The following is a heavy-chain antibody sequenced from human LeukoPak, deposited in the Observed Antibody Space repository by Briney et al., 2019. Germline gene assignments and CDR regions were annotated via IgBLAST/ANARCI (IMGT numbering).Heavy chain of an antibody. CDR3: ARHLIAAAVSYNWFDP. CDR1: GFSLSTSGMY. D-gene: IGHD6-13*01. CDR2: IDWDDDK. J-gene: IGHJ5*02. Sequence: SGPALVKPTQTLTLTCTFSGFSLSTSGMYVSWIRQPPGKALEWLARIDWDDDKYYSTSLKTRLTISKDTSKNQVVLTMTNMDPVDTATYYCARHLIAAAVSYNWFDPWGQGTLVTVSS. V-gene: IGHV2-70*11.